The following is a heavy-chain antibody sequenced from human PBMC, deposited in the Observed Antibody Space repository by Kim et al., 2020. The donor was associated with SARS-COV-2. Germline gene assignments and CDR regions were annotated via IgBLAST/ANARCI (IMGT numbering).Heavy chain of an antibody. CDR2: ISGSGGST. CDR1: GFTFSSYA. Sequence: GGSLRLSCAASGFTFSSYAMSWVRQAPGKGLEWVSAISGSGGSTYYADSVKGRFTISRDNSKNTLYLQMNSLRAEDTAVYYCAKARDYYGSGSYYNNPIDYWGQGTLVTVSS. CDR3: AKARDYYGSGSYYNNPIDY. J-gene: IGHJ4*02. D-gene: IGHD3-10*01. V-gene: IGHV3-23*01.